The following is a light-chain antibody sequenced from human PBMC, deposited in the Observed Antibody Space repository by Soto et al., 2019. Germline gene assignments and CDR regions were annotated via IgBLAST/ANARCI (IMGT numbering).Light chain of an antibody. CDR2: SND. J-gene: IGLJ3*02. CDR3: AVWDDSLNGGV. CDR1: SSNIGSNT. Sequence: QSVLTQAPSASGTPGQRVTISCSGSSSNIGSNTVNWYQQLPGTAPKVLIYSNDQRPSGVPDRFSGSKSGTSASLAIGGLQSEDEADYYCAVWDDSLNGGVFGGGTKLTVL. V-gene: IGLV1-44*01.